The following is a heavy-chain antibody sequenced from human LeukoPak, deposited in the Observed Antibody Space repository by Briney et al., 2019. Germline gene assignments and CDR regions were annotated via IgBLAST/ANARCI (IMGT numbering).Heavy chain of an antibody. J-gene: IGHJ4*02. CDR1: GFTFSTYA. V-gene: IGHV3-23*01. Sequence: AGSLRLSCAASGFTFSTYAMSWVRQAPGKGLEWVSAISGSGVSTYYADSVKGRFTISRDTSNNTLYLQMNSLRAEDTAVYYCARVYYYDSSGLDYWGQGTLVTVSS. D-gene: IGHD3-22*01. CDR2: ISGSGVST. CDR3: ARVYYYDSSGLDY.